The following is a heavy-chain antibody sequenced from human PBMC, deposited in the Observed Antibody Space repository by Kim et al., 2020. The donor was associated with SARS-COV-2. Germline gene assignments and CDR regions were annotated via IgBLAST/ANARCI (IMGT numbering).Heavy chain of an antibody. D-gene: IGHD6-13*01. V-gene: IGHV3-33*05. J-gene: IGHJ2*01. CDR2: ISYDGSNE. Sequence: GGSLRLSCAASGFTFSNYGMHWVRQAPGKGLEWVAMISYDGSNEYYADSVKGRFTISRDNSENTLYLQMNSLRAEDTAVFYCARGGQQLVRYYFNLWGRGTLVTVSS. CDR3: ARGGQQLVRYYFNL. CDR1: GFTFSNYG.